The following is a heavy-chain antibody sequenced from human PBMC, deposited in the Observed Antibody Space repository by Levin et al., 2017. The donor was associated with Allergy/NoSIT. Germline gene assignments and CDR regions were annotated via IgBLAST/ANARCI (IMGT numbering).Heavy chain of an antibody. CDR1: GFTFSSYA. Sequence: GESLKISCAASGFTFSSYAMSWVRQAPGKGLEWVSAISGSGGSTYYADSVKGRFTISRDNSKNTLYLQMNSLRAEDTAVYYCAKPSSARIAARSYFDYWGQGTLVTVSS. CDR3: AKPSSARIAARSYFDY. J-gene: IGHJ4*02. D-gene: IGHD6-6*01. CDR2: ISGSGGST. V-gene: IGHV3-23*01.